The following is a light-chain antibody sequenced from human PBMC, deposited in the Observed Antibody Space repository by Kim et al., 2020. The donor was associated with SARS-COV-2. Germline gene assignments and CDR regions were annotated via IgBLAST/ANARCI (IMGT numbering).Light chain of an antibody. J-gene: IGKJ4*01. CDR3: QHYGSPTLT. Sequence: EIVWTQSPGTLSLSPGERATLSCRASPSVSNTYVAWYQQKPGQAPRLLIYDTSSRATGIADRFSGSGSGTDFTLTISRLEPEDFAVFYCQHYGSPTLTFGGGTKVDIK. V-gene: IGKV3-20*01. CDR1: PSVSNTY. CDR2: DTS.